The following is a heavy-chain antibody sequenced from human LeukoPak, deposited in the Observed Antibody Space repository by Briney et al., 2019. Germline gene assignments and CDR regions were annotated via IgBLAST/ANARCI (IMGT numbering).Heavy chain of an antibody. D-gene: IGHD6-13*01. Sequence: GASVKVSCKASGYTFISYGINWVRQAPGQGLEWMGWISAYNGNTNYAQEFQGRVTMTTDTSTSTAYMELRSLRSDDTAVYYCARAPMEQLRDYWGQGTLVTVSS. CDR1: GYTFISYG. CDR3: ARAPMEQLRDY. J-gene: IGHJ4*02. V-gene: IGHV1-18*01. CDR2: ISAYNGNT.